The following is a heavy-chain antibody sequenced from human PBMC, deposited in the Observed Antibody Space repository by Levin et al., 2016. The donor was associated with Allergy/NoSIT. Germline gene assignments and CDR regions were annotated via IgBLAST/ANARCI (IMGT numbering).Heavy chain of an antibody. Sequence: LSLTCAASGFTFSSYGMHWVRQAPGKGLEWVAVIWYDGSNKYYADSVKGRFTISRDNSKNTLYLQMNSLRAEDTAVYYCARPSGAFYDFWSGPKSDAFDIWGQGTMVTVSS. V-gene: IGHV3-33*01. J-gene: IGHJ3*02. CDR3: ARPSGAFYDFWSGPKSDAFDI. D-gene: IGHD3-3*01. CDR1: GFTFSSYG. CDR2: IWYDGSNK.